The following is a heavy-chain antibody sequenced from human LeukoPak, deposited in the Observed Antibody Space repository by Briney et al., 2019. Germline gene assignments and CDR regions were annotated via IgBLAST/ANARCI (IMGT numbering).Heavy chain of an antibody. CDR2: ISYDGSNK. Sequence: PGRSLRLSCAASGFTFSSYAMHWVRQAPGKGLEWVAVISYDGSNKYYADSVKGRFTISRDNSKNTLYLQMNSLRAEDTAVYYCARDAPVVTAHVDYWGQGTLVTVSS. V-gene: IGHV3-30*04. D-gene: IGHD2-21*02. CDR1: GFTFSSYA. CDR3: ARDAPVVTAHVDY. J-gene: IGHJ4*02.